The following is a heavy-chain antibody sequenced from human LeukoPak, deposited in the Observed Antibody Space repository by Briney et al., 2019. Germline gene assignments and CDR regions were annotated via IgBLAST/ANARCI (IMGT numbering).Heavy chain of an antibody. J-gene: IGHJ4*02. CDR1: GYTFTSYY. D-gene: IGHD3-22*01. CDR2: INPSGGST. CDR3: ARGAETYYYDSSGYWSDY. Sequence: ASVKVSCKASGYTFTSYYMHWVRQAPGQGLERMGIINPSGGSTSYAQKFQGRVTMTRDTSTSTVYMELSSLRSEDTAVYYCARGAETYYYDSSGYWSDYWGQGTLVTVSS. V-gene: IGHV1-46*01.